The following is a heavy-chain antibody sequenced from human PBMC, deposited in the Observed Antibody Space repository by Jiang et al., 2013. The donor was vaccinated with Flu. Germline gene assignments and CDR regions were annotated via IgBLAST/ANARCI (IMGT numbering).Heavy chain of an antibody. D-gene: IGHD4-11*01. CDR2: IRYDGSNK. CDR3: AKDQQFYYFDY. J-gene: IGHJ4*02. V-gene: IGHV3-30*02. Sequence: AFIRYDGSNKYYADSVKGRFTISRDNSKNTLYLQMNSLRAEGTAVYYCAKDQQFYYFDYWGQGTLVTVSS.